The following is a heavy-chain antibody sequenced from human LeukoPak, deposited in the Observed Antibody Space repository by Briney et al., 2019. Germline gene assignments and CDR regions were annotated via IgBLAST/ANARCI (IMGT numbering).Heavy chain of an antibody. J-gene: IGHJ5*02. Sequence: TSETLSLTCTVSGGSISSSSHYWAWIRQSPGKGLAWIGSIYYAGNTYYNPSLQSRVTISVDTSKNQFSLKVNSVTAADTAIYYCARHDGESYYGGWFDPWGQGTLVTVSS. CDR1: GGSISSSSHY. CDR2: IYYAGNT. D-gene: IGHD3-10*01. V-gene: IGHV4-39*01. CDR3: ARHDGESYYGGWFDP.